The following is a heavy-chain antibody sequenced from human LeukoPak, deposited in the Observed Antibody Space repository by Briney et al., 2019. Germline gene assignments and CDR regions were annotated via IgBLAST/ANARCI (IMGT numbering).Heavy chain of an antibody. Sequence: GSLRLSCAASGFTFSSYEMNWVRQAPGKGLEWVSYISSSGSTIYYADSVKGRFTISRDNAKSSLFLQVNSLRAEDTALYYCARSGDYGESFDSWGQGTLVTVSS. J-gene: IGHJ4*02. V-gene: IGHV3-48*03. CDR2: ISSSGSTI. D-gene: IGHD4-17*01. CDR1: GFTFSSYE. CDR3: ARSGDYGESFDS.